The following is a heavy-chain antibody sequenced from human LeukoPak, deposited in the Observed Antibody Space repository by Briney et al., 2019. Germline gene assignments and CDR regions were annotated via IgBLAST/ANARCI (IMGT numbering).Heavy chain of an antibody. CDR3: ARGDIRDGYNFRY. V-gene: IGHV6-1*01. CDR1: GDSVSSKSAA. D-gene: IGHD5-24*01. J-gene: IGHJ4*02. CDR2: TYYRSKWSS. Sequence: SQTLSLTCAISGDSVSSKSAAWNWIRQSPSRGLEWLGRTYYRSKWSSGYAESVKSRLTVSPDTSKNQFSLQLRSVTPEDTAVYYCARGDIRDGYNFRYWGQGTLVTVSS.